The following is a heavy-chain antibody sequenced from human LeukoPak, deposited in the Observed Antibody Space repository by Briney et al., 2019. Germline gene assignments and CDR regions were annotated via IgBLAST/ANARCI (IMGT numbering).Heavy chain of an antibody. Sequence: KPSETLSLTCAVYGGSFSGYYWSWIRQPPGKGLEWIGEINHSGSTNYNPSLKSRVTISVDTSKNQFSLKLSSVTAADTAVYYCARVQLVYPYYYYYYMDVWGKGTTVTVSS. V-gene: IGHV4-34*01. D-gene: IGHD6-6*01. CDR1: GGSFSGYY. J-gene: IGHJ6*03. CDR2: INHSGST. CDR3: ARVQLVYPYYYYYYMDV.